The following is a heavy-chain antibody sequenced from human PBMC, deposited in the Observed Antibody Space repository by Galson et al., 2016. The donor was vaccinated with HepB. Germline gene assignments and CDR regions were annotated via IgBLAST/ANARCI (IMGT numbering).Heavy chain of an antibody. J-gene: IGHJ4*02. Sequence: SVKVSCKVVGNNLSEQSLHWVRQAAGKGFEWMGGFDPEDGEIIYAQNFQGRFTMTEDTSTDTAYMELSGLRYEDTAVYYCTTVLTPQNDEDEFFDWGQGTLVTVSS. V-gene: IGHV1-24*01. CDR3: TTVLTPQNDEDEFFD. D-gene: IGHD3-16*01. CDR1: GNNLSEQS. CDR2: FDPEDGEI.